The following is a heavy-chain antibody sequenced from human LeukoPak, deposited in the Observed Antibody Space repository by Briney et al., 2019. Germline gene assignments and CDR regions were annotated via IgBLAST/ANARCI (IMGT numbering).Heavy chain of an antibody. Sequence: ASVKVSCKASGGTFSSYAISWVRQAPGQGLEWMGRIIPIFGTASYAQKFKARVTITTDESTCTAYMELSSLRSEDTAVYYCAKEQDYYDRSGYYPRFDYWGQGTLVTVSS. CDR2: IIPIFGTA. D-gene: IGHD3-22*01. CDR1: GGTFSSYA. CDR3: AKEQDYYDRSGYYPRFDY. V-gene: IGHV1-69*05. J-gene: IGHJ4*02.